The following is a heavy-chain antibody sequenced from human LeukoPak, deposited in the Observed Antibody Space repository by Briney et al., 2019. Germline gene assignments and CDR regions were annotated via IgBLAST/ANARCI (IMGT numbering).Heavy chain of an antibody. D-gene: IGHD5-24*01. V-gene: IGHV4-34*01. CDR3: ARGHPRPPPTKGGRNWFDP. Sequence: SETLSLTCAVYGGSFSGYYWSWIRQPPGKGLEWIGEINHSGSTNYNPSLKSRVTISVDTSKNQFSLKLSSVTAADTAVYYCARGHPRPPPTKGGRNWFDPWGQGTLVTVSS. CDR2: INHSGST. J-gene: IGHJ5*02. CDR1: GGSFSGYY.